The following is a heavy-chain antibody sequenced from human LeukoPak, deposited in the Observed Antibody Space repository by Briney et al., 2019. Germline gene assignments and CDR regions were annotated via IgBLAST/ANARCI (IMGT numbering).Heavy chain of an antibody. Sequence: GGSLRLSCTASGLTLSRYYLHWVRHAPGEGLVWVSQSTPDGTNPAYADAVKGRFTISRDNSKNTLYLQMSSLRAEDTAVYCCVRGCSSTKCPADYWGQGTLVTVSS. V-gene: IGHV3-74*01. D-gene: IGHD2-2*01. CDR1: GLTLSRYY. J-gene: IGHJ4*02. CDR3: VRGCSSTKCPADY. CDR2: STPDGTNP.